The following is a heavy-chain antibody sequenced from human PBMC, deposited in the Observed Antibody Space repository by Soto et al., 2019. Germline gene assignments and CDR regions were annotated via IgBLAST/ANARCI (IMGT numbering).Heavy chain of an antibody. D-gene: IGHD6-13*01. CDR2: ISYDGNIK. Sequence: QGKLVESGGGVVQPGRSLRLSCAASGYVFSEYGMHWVRQPPGKGLEWVALISYDGNIKYYADSVKGRFTISRDNSRNTVYLQMNSLRLEDAALYYCAKDNVAAIDYWGQGTLVTVSS. CDR3: AKDNVAAIDY. CDR1: GYVFSEYG. V-gene: IGHV3-30*18. J-gene: IGHJ4*02.